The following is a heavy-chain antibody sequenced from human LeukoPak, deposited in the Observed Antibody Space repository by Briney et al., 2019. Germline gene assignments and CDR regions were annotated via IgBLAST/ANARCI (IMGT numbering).Heavy chain of an antibody. CDR3: ARGGRGSSWYEK. D-gene: IGHD6-13*01. V-gene: IGHV3-13*01. CDR2: IGTAGDT. CDR1: GFTFKSYD. J-gene: IGHJ4*02. Sequence: GSLRLSCAASGFTFKSYDIHWVRQVAGRGLERVSGIGTAGDTYYQGSEKGRFTISRENAKNTLYLQMNNLRAGDTALYYCARGGRGSSWYEKWGQGTLVAVSS.